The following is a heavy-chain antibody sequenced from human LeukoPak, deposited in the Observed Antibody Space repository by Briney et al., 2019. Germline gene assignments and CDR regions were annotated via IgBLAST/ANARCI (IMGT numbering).Heavy chain of an antibody. CDR1: GFTFSSYA. CDR2: ISYDGSNK. Sequence: GGSLRLSCAASGFTFSSYAMHWVRQAPGKGLEWVAVISYDGSNKYYADSVKGRFTISRDNSKNTLYLQMNSLRAEGTAVYYCARGIVVVVAATSNWFDPWGQGTLVTVSS. J-gene: IGHJ5*02. V-gene: IGHV3-30*04. D-gene: IGHD2-15*01. CDR3: ARGIVVVVAATSNWFDP.